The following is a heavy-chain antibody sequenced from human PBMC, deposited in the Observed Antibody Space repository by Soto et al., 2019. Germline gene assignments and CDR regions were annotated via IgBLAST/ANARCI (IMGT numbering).Heavy chain of an antibody. CDR1: GYTFTSCD. V-gene: IGHV1-8*01. CDR2: MNPNNGNT. D-gene: IGHD3-3*02. CDR3: ARISGRPSNYYHLDV. Sequence: ASVKVSCKTSGYTFTSCDVNWVRQAPGQGLEWMGWMNPNNGNTGYAPKFQGRVTMTGDNSMSTAYMELSSMRSEDTAVYYCARISGRPSNYYHLDVWGQGTSVTVSS. J-gene: IGHJ6*02.